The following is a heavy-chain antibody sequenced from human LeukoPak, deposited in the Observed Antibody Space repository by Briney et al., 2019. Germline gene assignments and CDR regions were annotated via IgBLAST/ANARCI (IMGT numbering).Heavy chain of an antibody. D-gene: IGHD3-22*01. Sequence: GGSLRLSCAASGFTFSSYSMNWVRQAPGKGLEWVSYISSSSSTIYYADSVKCRFTISRDNAKNSLYLQMNSLRAEDAAVYYCARADSSGYYHPINWGQGTLVTVSS. J-gene: IGHJ4*02. V-gene: IGHV3-48*01. CDR1: GFTFSSYS. CDR3: ARADSSGYYHPIN. CDR2: ISSSSSTI.